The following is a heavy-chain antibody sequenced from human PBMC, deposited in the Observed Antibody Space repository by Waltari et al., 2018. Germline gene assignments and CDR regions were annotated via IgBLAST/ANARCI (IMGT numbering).Heavy chain of an antibody. D-gene: IGHD3-22*01. CDR1: GFTFDDYA. CDR3: AKDRSGDFPDAFDI. Sequence: EVQLVESGGGLVQPGRSLRLSCAASGFTFDDYAMHWVRPAPGKGLGWVSGISWNSGSIGYADSVKGRFTISRYNANNSLYLQMNSLRAEDTALYYCAKDRSGDFPDAFDIWGQGTMVTVSS. V-gene: IGHV3-9*01. J-gene: IGHJ3*02. CDR2: ISWNSGSI.